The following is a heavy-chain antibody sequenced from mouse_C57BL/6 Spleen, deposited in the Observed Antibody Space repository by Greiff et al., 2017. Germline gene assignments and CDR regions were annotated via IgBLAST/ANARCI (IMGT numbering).Heavy chain of an antibody. V-gene: IGHV1-64*01. CDR2: IHPNSGST. CDR3: ARWDTTVVP. CDR1: GYTFTSYW. J-gene: IGHJ3*02. Sequence: QVQLKESGAELVKPGASVKLSCKASGYTFTSYWMHWVKQRPGQGLEWIGMIHPNSGSTNYNEKFKSKATLTVDKSSSTAYMQLSSLTSEDSAVYYCARWDTTVVPWGQGTLVTVSA. D-gene: IGHD1-1*01.